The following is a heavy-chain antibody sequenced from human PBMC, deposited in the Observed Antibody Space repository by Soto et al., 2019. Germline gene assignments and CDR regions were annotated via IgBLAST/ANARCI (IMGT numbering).Heavy chain of an antibody. Sequence: SETLSLTCTVSGGSTSSSSYYWGWIRQPPGKGLEWIGSIYYSGSTYYNPSLKSRVTISVDTSKNQFSLKLSSVTAADTAVYYCASHSYGSGTDYYYYYGMDVWGQGTTVTVSS. CDR2: IYYSGST. J-gene: IGHJ6*02. CDR3: ASHSYGSGTDYYYYYGMDV. D-gene: IGHD3-10*01. V-gene: IGHV4-39*01. CDR1: GGSTSSSSYY.